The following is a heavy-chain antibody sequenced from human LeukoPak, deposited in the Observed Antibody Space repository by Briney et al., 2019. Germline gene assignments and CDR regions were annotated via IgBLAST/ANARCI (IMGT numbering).Heavy chain of an antibody. CDR1: GFTFSSYG. CDR2: ISGSGGST. D-gene: IGHD3-22*01. Sequence: GGSLRLSCAASGFTFSSYGMSWVRQAPGKGLEWVSAISGSGGSTYYADSVKGRFTISRDNSKNTLYLQMNSLRAEDTAVYYCAKVYYDSSGAYWGQGTLVTVSS. V-gene: IGHV3-23*01. J-gene: IGHJ4*02. CDR3: AKVYYDSSGAY.